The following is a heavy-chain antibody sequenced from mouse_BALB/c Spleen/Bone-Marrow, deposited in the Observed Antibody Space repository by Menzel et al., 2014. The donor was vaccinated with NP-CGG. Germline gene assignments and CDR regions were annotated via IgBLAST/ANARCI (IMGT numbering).Heavy chain of an antibody. Sequence: QVQLQQAGAELVKPGASVKLSCKTSGYTFTSYWIQWVKQRPGQGLGWIGEIFPGTGTTYYNEKFKGKATLTIDTSSSTASMQLSILTSEDSAVYFCASRDSSGYVHDYWGQDTTLTVSS. D-gene: IGHD3-2*01. CDR3: ASRDSSGYVHDY. CDR1: GYTFTSYW. V-gene: IGHV1S132*01. CDR2: IFPGTGTT. J-gene: IGHJ2*01.